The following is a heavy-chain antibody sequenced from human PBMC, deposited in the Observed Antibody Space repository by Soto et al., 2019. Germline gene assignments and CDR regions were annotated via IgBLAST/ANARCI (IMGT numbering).Heavy chain of an antibody. D-gene: IGHD3-22*01. J-gene: IGHJ4*02. CDR3: AYSYYYYDSYFDY. CDR2: IYYSGST. CDR1: GGSISSGGYY. Sequence: PSETLSLTCTVSGGSISSGGYYWSWIRQHPGKGLEWIGYIYYSGSTYYNPSLKSRVTISVDTSKNQFSLKLSSVTAADTAVYYCAYSYYYYDSYFDYWGQGTLVTVS. V-gene: IGHV4-31*03.